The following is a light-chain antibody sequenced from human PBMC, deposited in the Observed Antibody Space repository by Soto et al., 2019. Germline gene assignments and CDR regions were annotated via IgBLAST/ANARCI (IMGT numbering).Light chain of an antibody. CDR2: EVS. V-gene: IGLV2-14*01. CDR3: SSYTSTSTYV. Sequence: QSVLTQPASVSGSPGQSITISCTGTSSDVGGYNYVSWYQQHPGKAPKLMIYEVSNRPSGVSNRFSGSKSGNTASLTISGLQAEDGADYYCSSYTSTSTYVFGTGTKLTLL. J-gene: IGLJ1*01. CDR1: SSDVGGYNY.